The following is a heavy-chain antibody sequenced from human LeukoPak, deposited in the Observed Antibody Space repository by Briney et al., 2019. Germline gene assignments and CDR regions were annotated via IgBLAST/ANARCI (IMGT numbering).Heavy chain of an antibody. Sequence: GGSLRLSCAASGFTFSSYSMNWVRQAPGKGLEWVSYISSSSSTIYYADSVKGRFTISRDNAKNSLYLQMNSLRAEDTAVYYCAGRSGYRYSYFDYWGQGTLVTVSS. J-gene: IGHJ4*02. CDR1: GFTFSSYS. D-gene: IGHD3-3*01. V-gene: IGHV3-48*01. CDR3: AGRSGYRYSYFDY. CDR2: ISSSSSTI.